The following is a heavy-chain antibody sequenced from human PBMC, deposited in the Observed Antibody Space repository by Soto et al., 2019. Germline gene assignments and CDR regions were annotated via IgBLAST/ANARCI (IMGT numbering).Heavy chain of an antibody. V-gene: IGHV3-15*05. CDR2: IHSKTDGGTI. CDR1: GFTFSNAW. D-gene: IGHD4-4*01. J-gene: IGHJ5*02. CDR3: AKDRYSSSPYNWFDP. Sequence: GSLSLSCAASGFTFSNAWMTWVRQAPGKGLEWVGRIHSKTDGGTIEYAAHVKGRFTISRDNSKNTLYLHMNSVRVDDTAIYYCAKDRYSSSPYNWFDPWGQGSLVTVSS.